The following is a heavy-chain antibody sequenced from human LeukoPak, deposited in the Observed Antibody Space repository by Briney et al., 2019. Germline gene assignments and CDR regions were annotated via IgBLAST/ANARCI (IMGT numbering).Heavy chain of an antibody. CDR1: GFTVSSNY. V-gene: IGHV3-53*01. D-gene: IGHD6-19*01. Sequence: GGSLRLSCAASGFTVSSNYMSWVRQAPGEGLEWVSVIYSGGRTYYADSVKGRFTISRDNSKNTVYLQMNSLRAEDTAVYYCARDSSSGWYHDYWGQGTLVTVSS. J-gene: IGHJ4*02. CDR2: IYSGGRT. CDR3: ARDSSSGWYHDY.